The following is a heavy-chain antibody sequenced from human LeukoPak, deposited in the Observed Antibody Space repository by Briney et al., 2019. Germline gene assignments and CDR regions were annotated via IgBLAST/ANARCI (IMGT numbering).Heavy chain of an antibody. CDR2: IYHSGST. J-gene: IGHJ6*04. D-gene: IGHD6-6*01. Sequence: PSETLSLTCAVSGGSISSGGYSWSWIRQPPGKGLEWIGYIYHSGSTYYNPSLKSRVTISVDTSKNQFSLKLSSVTAADTAVYYCARKYSSSVDVWGKGTTVTVSS. V-gene: IGHV4-30-2*02. CDR3: ARKYSSSVDV. CDR1: GGSISSGGYS.